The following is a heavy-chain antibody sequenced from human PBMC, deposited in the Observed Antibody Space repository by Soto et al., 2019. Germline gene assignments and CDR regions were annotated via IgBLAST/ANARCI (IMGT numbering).Heavy chain of an antibody. CDR2: ISYDGSNK. J-gene: IGHJ6*02. D-gene: IGHD3-10*01. Sequence: QVQLVESGGGVVQPGRSLRLSCAASGFTFSSYAMHWVRQAPGKGLEWVAVISYDGSNKYYADSVKGRFTISRDNSKNTLSLQMNNLRAEDTAVYYCRITMVRGVNYYYYGMDVLGQGTTVNGSS. CDR1: GFTFSSYA. CDR3: RITMVRGVNYYYYGMDV. V-gene: IGHV3-30-3*01.